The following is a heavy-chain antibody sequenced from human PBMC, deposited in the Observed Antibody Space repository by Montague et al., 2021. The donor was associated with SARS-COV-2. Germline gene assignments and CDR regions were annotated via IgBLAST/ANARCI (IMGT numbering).Heavy chain of an antibody. CDR3: ARGYCSGSGCYYYYGMDV. V-gene: IGHV4-34*01. J-gene: IGHJ6*02. CDR2: TNDSGRT. D-gene: IGHD2-15*01. Sequence: SETLSLTCAVYGGSFSGYYWSWIRQPPGRGLEWIGETNDSGRTNYNPSLKCRVTISLDTSKNQFSLRLSSVTSAETAVYYCARGYCSGSGCYYYYGMDVWGQGTTVTVSS. CDR1: GGSFSGYY.